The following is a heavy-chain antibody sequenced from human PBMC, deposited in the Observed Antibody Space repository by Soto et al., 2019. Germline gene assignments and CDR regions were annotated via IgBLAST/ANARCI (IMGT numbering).Heavy chain of an antibody. V-gene: IGHV3-15*01. D-gene: IGHD3-22*01. Sequence: GGSLRLSCAASGFTVSNAWMSWVRQAPGKGLEWVGRIKSKTDGGTTDYAAPVKGRFTISRDDSKNTLYLQMNSLKTEDTAVYYCTTDYYDSSGYYYGDAFDIWGQGTMVTVSS. CDR2: IKSKTDGGTT. CDR3: TTDYYDSSGYYYGDAFDI. J-gene: IGHJ3*02. CDR1: GFTVSNAW.